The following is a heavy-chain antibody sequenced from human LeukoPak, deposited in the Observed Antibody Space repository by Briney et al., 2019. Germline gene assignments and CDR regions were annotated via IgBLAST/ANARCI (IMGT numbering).Heavy chain of an antibody. Sequence: PGGSPRLSCAASGFTFSSYGMHWVRQAPGKGLEWVAVISYDGSNKYYADSVKGRFTISRDNSKNTLYLQMNSLRAEDTAVYYCAKDPNTYGSGSYGYWGQGTLVTVSS. CDR1: GFTFSSYG. D-gene: IGHD3-10*01. V-gene: IGHV3-30*18. CDR2: ISYDGSNK. CDR3: AKDPNTYGSGSYGY. J-gene: IGHJ4*02.